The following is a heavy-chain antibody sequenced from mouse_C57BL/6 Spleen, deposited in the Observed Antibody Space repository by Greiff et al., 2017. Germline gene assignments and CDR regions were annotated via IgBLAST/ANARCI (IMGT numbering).Heavy chain of an antibody. CDR3: AREGYCLDD. V-gene: IGHV1-76*01. J-gene: IGHJ2*01. CDR2: IYPGSGNT. Sequence: VQLLQSGAELVRPGASVKLSCTASGFTFTDYYINWVKQRPGQGLEWIARIYPGSGNTYYTEKFKGKATLTGEESSSTAYMQLRSLTSEDAAVYVWAREGYCLDDWSQGTTRTGSA. CDR1: GFTFTDYY.